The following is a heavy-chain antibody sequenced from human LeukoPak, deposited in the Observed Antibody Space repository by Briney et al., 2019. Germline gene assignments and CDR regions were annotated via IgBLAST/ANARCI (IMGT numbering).Heavy chain of an antibody. CDR2: INPSGGST. CDR3: ARGHYYDFWSGYSDAFDI. V-gene: IGHV1-46*01. D-gene: IGHD3-3*01. J-gene: IGHJ3*02. CDR1: GYAFTSYY. Sequence: ASVKVSCKASGYAFTSYYMHWVRQAPGQGLEWMGIINPSGGSTSYAQKFQGRVTMTRDMSTSTVYMELSSLRSEDTAVYYCARGHYYDFWSGYSDAFDIWGQGTMVTVSS.